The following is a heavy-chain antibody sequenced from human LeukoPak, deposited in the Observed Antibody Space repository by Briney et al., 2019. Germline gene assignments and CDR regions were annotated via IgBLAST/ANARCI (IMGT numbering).Heavy chain of an antibody. D-gene: IGHD3-22*01. CDR1: GGSISSGGYY. CDR2: IYYSGST. Sequence: SQTLSLTCTVSGGSISSGGYYWSWIRQHPGKGLEWIGYIYYSGSTNYNPSLKSRVTISVDTSKNQFSLKLSSVTAADTAVYYCASESSESLGRYFDYWGQGTLVTVSS. CDR3: ASESSESLGRYFDY. J-gene: IGHJ4*02. V-gene: IGHV4-31*03.